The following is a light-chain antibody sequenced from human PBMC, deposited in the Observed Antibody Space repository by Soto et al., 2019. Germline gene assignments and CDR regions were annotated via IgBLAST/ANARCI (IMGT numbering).Light chain of an antibody. CDR2: DDN. J-gene: IGLJ1*01. CDR3: GSWDSSLSAYV. CDR1: SSNIGGNS. V-gene: IGLV1-51*01. Sequence: QSVMTQPPSVSAAPGQKVPISGSGSSSNIGGNSVSWYQQLPGTAPKLLIYDDNKRPSGIPDRFSGSKSGTSATLGITGFQTGDEADYYCGSWDSSLSAYVFGTGTKLTVL.